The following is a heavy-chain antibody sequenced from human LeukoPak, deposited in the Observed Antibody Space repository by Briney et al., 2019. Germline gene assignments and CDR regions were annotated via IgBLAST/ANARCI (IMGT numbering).Heavy chain of an antibody. J-gene: IGHJ4*02. V-gene: IGHV3-21*01. Sequence: GGSLRLSCAASGFTFSSYSMNWVRQAPGKGLEWVSSISSSSCIYYADSVKGRFTISRDNAKNSLYLQMNSLRAEDTAVYYCARGLSGSAKPHWGQGTLVTVSS. CDR2: ISSSSCI. D-gene: IGHD2-15*01. CDR1: GFTFSSYS. CDR3: ARGLSGSAKPH.